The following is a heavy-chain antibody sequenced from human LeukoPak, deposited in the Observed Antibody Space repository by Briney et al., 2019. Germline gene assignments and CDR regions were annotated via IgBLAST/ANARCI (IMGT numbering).Heavy chain of an antibody. V-gene: IGHV3-7*03. D-gene: IGHD3-10*01. CDR2: IKQDGSEK. Sequence: GGSLKLSCAASGFTFSSYWMSWVRQATGKGLEWVANIKQDGSEKYYVDSVKGRFTISRDNAKNSLYLQTNSLKTEDTAVYYCSTDRGARDCWGQGTVVTVSS. J-gene: IGHJ4*02. CDR3: STDRGARDC. CDR1: GFTFSSYW.